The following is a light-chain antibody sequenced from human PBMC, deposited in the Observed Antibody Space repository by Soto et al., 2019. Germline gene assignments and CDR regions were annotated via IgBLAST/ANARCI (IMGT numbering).Light chain of an antibody. Sequence: QSVLTQPASVSGSPGQSITISCTGNSSDVGSYNLVSWYQQHPGKAPKLMIYEVSKRPSGVSNRFSGSKSGNTASLTISGLQAEDEADYYCCSYAGSSTFLYVFGTGTKLTVL. V-gene: IGLV2-23*02. CDR1: SSDVGSYNL. CDR3: CSYAGSSTFLYV. CDR2: EVS. J-gene: IGLJ1*01.